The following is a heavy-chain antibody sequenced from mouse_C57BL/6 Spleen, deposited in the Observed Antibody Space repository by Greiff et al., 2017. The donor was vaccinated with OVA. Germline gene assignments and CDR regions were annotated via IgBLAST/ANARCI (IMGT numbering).Heavy chain of an antibody. CDR1: GFSLTSYG. J-gene: IGHJ3*01. Sequence: VQLQQSGPGLVQPSQSLSITCTVSGFSLTSYGVHWVRQSPGKGLEWLGVIWSGGSTDYNAAFISRLSISKDKSKSQVFFKMNSLQADDTAIYYCARNHYGSSSWFAYWGQGTLVTVSA. V-gene: IGHV2-2*01. CDR3: ARNHYGSSSWFAY. D-gene: IGHD1-1*01. CDR2: IWSGGST.